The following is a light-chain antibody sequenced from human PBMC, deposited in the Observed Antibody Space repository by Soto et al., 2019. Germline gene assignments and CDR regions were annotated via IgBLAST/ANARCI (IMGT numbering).Light chain of an antibody. CDR1: SSDVGSYNY. CDR2: DVS. Sequence: QSVLTQPASVSGSPGQSIAISYTGTSSDVGSYNYVSWYQHHPGKAPKVMIYDVSSRPSGVSNRFSGSKSGNTASLTISGLQAEDEADYYCISYTTISTYVFGTGTKLTVL. J-gene: IGLJ1*01. V-gene: IGLV2-14*03. CDR3: ISYTTISTYV.